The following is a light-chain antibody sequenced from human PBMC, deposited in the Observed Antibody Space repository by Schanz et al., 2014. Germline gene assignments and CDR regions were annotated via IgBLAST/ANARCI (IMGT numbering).Light chain of an antibody. CDR3: AAWDDSLNGVV. CDR1: SSNIGSNT. V-gene: IGLV1-44*01. Sequence: QSVLTQPPSASGTPGQRVTISCSGSSSNIGSNTVNWYQHLPGTAPKLFIHSNNQRPSGVPDRFSGSKSGTSASLAISGLHSEDEADYYCAAWDDSLNGVVFGGGTKLTVL. J-gene: IGLJ2*01. CDR2: SNN.